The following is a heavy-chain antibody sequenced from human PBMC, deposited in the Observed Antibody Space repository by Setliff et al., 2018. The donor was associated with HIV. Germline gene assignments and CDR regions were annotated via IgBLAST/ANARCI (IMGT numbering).Heavy chain of an antibody. Sequence: PGGSLRLSCAASGFTFRSAWMGWVRQAPARGLEWVANISPDGSATYYVDSVKGRFTISRDNAKNSLYLQLNSLGVEVMAVYYCMSTGLLLPRFGASYYYYGMDVWGPGATVTVSS. J-gene: IGHJ6*02. CDR3: MSTGLLLPRFGASYYYYGMDV. D-gene: IGHD3-10*01. CDR2: ISPDGSAT. CDR1: GFTFRSAW. V-gene: IGHV3-7*01.